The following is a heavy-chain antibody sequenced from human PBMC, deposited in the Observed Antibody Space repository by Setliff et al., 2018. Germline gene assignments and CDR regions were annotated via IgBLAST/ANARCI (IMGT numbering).Heavy chain of an antibody. Sequence: SVKVSCRAVGYTFLSYGLSWVRQAPGQGLEWMGWISAYTGKTDYAQNFQGRVTMTTDTSTNTAYLELRSLRYDDTAVYFCARAPRLEWILPTFDYWGQGTPVTVSS. CDR2: ISAYTGKT. D-gene: IGHD3-3*01. CDR1: GYTFLSYG. CDR3: ARAPRLEWILPTFDY. J-gene: IGHJ4*02. V-gene: IGHV1-18*01.